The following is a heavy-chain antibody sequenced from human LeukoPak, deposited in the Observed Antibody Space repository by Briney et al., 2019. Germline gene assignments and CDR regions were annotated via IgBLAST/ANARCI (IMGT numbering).Heavy chain of an antibody. CDR1: RFTFSSYW. J-gene: IGHJ6*03. D-gene: IGHD3-9*01. Sequence: PGGSLRLSCTASRFTFSSYWMDWVRQAPGKGLVWVSRINSDGSSTSYADSVKGRFTISRDNAKNTLYLQMKSLRAEDTAVYYCARGGYDILRAYYYYMDAWGKGTTV. CDR2: INSDGSST. V-gene: IGHV3-74*01. CDR3: ARGGYDILRAYYYYMDA.